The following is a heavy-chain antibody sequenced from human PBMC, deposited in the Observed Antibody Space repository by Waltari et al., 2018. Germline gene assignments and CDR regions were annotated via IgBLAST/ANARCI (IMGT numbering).Heavy chain of an antibody. Sequence: QVQLVQSGAEVKKPGASVKVSCKVSGYTLTELSMHWVRQAPGKGLEWMGGLDPEDGETSDGQKSQGRVTMTYDTSTDTAYMEMSSLRSEHTAVYYCATDLARVLVVDYWGQGTLVTVSS. J-gene: IGHJ4*02. CDR3: ATDLARVLVVDY. CDR2: LDPEDGET. D-gene: IGHD3-22*01. V-gene: IGHV1-24*01. CDR1: GYTLTELS.